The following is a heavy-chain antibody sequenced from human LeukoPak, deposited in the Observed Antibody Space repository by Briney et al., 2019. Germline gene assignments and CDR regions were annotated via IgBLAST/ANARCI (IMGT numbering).Heavy chain of an antibody. CDR3: VKSRKASVSGYSYGEGFDY. D-gene: IGHD5-18*01. Sequence: GGSLRLSCSASGFSFSSYPMHWVRQAPGKGLEYVSSIRSNGGSTYYADSVKGRFTISRDSSKNTLYVQMSSLRAEDTAVYYCVKSRKASVSGYSYGEGFDYWGQGTLVTVSS. CDR1: GFSFSSYP. CDR2: IRSNGGST. V-gene: IGHV3-64*05. J-gene: IGHJ4*02.